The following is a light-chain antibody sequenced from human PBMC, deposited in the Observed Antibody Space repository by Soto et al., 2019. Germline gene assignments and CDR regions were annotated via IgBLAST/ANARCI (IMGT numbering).Light chain of an antibody. V-gene: IGKV3-20*01. Sequence: EIVLTQSPGTLSLSPGERATLSCRASQSVSNSYLAWFQQTPGQAPRLLIYGASNRATGIPNRFSGSGSGTDFTLTISSLEPEDSAVYYCQQCASSPLTFGGGTKLEIK. CDR2: GAS. J-gene: IGKJ4*01. CDR1: QSVSNSY. CDR3: QQCASSPLT.